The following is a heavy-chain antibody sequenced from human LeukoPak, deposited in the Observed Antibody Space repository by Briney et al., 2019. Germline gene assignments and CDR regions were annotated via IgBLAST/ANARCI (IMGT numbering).Heavy chain of an antibody. Sequence: GASVKVSCKASGGTFSSYAISWVRQAPGQGLEWMGGSIPIFGTANYAQKIQGRVTITADKSTSTAYMELSSLRSEDTAVYYCATAMVRGVMGYCDYWGQGTLVTVSS. D-gene: IGHD3-10*01. CDR2: SIPIFGTA. CDR1: GGTFSSYA. CDR3: ATAMVRGVMGYCDY. V-gene: IGHV1-69*06. J-gene: IGHJ4*02.